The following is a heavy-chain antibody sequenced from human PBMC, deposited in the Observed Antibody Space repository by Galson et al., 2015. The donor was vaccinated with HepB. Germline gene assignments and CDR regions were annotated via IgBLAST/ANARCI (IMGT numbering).Heavy chain of an antibody. Sequence: SLRLSCAASGFTFSSYAMHWVRQAPGKGLEWVAVISYDGSNKYYADSVKGRFTISRDNSKNTLYLQMNSLRAEDTAVYYCAKDGEGLAAAGLVLPPYWGQGTLVTVSS. D-gene: IGHD6-13*01. J-gene: IGHJ4*02. V-gene: IGHV3-30-3*01. CDR1: GFTFSSYA. CDR2: ISYDGSNK. CDR3: AKDGEGLAAAGLVLPPY.